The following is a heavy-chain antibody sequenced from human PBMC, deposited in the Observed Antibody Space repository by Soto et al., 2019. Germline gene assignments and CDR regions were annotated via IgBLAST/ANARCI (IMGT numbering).Heavy chain of an antibody. CDR2: IYHSGST. J-gene: IGHJ6*01. D-gene: IGHD2-2*02. V-gene: IGHV4-4*02. CDR3: AGYCSSTSCYNPYYYGMDV. CDR1: GGSISSSNW. Sequence: SETLSLTCAVSGGSISSSNWWSWVRQPPGKGLEWIGEIYHSGSTNYNPSLKSRVTISVDKSKNQFSLKLSSVTAADTAVYYCAGYCSSTSCYNPYYYGMDVWGQGTTVTVSS.